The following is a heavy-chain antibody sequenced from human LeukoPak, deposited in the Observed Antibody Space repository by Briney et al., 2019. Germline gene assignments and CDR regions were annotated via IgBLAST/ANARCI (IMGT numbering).Heavy chain of an antibody. Sequence: GESLKISCKGSGYMFTIYWIGWVRQMPGRGLEWIGIIYPGDSDIRYSPSFQGQVNISADKSISTAYLQWSSLKASDTAMYYCVRRTTGEYYFDYWGQGTLVTVSS. CDR3: VRRTTGEYYFDY. V-gene: IGHV5-51*01. D-gene: IGHD7-27*01. CDR1: GYMFTIYW. J-gene: IGHJ4*02. CDR2: IYPGDSDI.